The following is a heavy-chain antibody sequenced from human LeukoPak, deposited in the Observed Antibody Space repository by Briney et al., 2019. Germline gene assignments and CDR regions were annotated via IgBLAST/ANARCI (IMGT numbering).Heavy chain of an antibody. D-gene: IGHD6-19*01. CDR1: GFTFSSYW. Sequence: GGSLRLSCAASGFTFSSYWMSWVRQAPGKGLEWVANIKKDGSEKYYVDSVKGRFTIARDNAKNSLFLQMNSLRVEDTAVYYCEGSAGYWGQGTLVTVSS. CDR3: EGSAGY. V-gene: IGHV3-7*01. J-gene: IGHJ4*02. CDR2: IKKDGSEK.